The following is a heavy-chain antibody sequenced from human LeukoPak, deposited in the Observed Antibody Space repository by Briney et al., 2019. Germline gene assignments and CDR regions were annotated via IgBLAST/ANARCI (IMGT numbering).Heavy chain of an antibody. J-gene: IGHJ4*02. CDR2: IRSKANSYAT. V-gene: IGHV3-73*01. CDR3: TRRFGDSSGWPFDY. CDR1: GFTFSGSA. D-gene: IGHD6-19*01. Sequence: GGSLRLSCAASGFTFSGSAMHWVRQASGKGLEWVGRIRSKANSYATAYAASVKGRFTISRDDSKNTAYLQMNSLKTEDTAVCYCTRRFGDSSGWPFDYWGQGTLVTVSS.